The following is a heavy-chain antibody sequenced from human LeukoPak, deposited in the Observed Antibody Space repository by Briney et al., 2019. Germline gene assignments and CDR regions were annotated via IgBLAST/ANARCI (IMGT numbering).Heavy chain of an antibody. CDR2: VSGYNGNT. J-gene: IGHJ4*02. V-gene: IGHV1-18*01. Sequence: ASVKVPCKASRYTFTNYAISWVRQAPGQELEWVARVSGYNGNTDYAQKVKGRVTVTADTSTAYLEMRGLTSDDTAVYDCARDHGDFVGVRVGFDSWGQGTLVTVSS. CDR1: RYTFTNYA. CDR3: ARDHGDFVGVRVGFDS. D-gene: IGHD4-17*01.